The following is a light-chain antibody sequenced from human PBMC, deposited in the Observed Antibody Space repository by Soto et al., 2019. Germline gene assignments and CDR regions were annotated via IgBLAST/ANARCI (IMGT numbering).Light chain of an antibody. V-gene: IGKV3-20*01. CDR3: HQYYSSIT. Sequence: EIVLTQSPGTLSLSPGEGATLSCRASQDVDNNFLAWYQQRPGQAPRLLIYASFRRATGIPDRLSGSGSGTDFTLTISRVGPEDIAVYFCHQYYSSITFGGVTKVEVK. CDR1: QDVDNNF. J-gene: IGKJ4*01. CDR2: ASF.